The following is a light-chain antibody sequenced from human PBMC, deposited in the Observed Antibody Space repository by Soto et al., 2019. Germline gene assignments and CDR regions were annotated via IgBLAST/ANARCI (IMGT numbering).Light chain of an antibody. Sequence: QSALTQPASVSGSPGQSITISCTGTSSDVGGYNYVSWYPQHPGKAPKLMIYDVSNRPSGVSNRFSGSKSGNTASLTISGLQAEDEADYYCSSYTGSSTLVFGTGTKLTVL. CDR1: SSDVGGYNY. V-gene: IGLV2-14*01. J-gene: IGLJ1*01. CDR3: SSYTGSSTLV. CDR2: DVS.